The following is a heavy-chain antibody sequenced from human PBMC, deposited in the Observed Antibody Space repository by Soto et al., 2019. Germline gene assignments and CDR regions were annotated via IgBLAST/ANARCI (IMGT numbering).Heavy chain of an antibody. J-gene: IGHJ4*02. D-gene: IGHD6-13*01. V-gene: IGHV1-2*04. CDR1: GYTFTGYY. Sequence: PSVKVSCKASGYTFTGYYMHWVRQAPGQGLEWMGWINPNSGGTNYAQKFQGWVTMTRDTSISTAYMELSRLRSDDTAVYYCARAISSSWLFDYWGQGTLVTVSS. CDR2: INPNSGGT. CDR3: ARAISSSWLFDY.